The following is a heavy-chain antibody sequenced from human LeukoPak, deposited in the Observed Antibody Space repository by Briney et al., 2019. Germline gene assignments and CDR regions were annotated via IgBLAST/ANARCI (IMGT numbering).Heavy chain of an antibody. J-gene: IGHJ5*02. Sequence: SEALSLTCAVYGGSFSGYYWSWIRQPPGKGLEWIGEINHSGSTNYNPSLKSRVTISVDTSKNQFSLKLSSVTAADTAVYYCAGGKRITIFGVVTLKGEWFDPWGQGTLVTVSS. CDR1: GGSFSGYY. V-gene: IGHV4-34*01. CDR2: INHSGST. D-gene: IGHD3-3*01. CDR3: AGGKRITIFGVVTLKGEWFDP.